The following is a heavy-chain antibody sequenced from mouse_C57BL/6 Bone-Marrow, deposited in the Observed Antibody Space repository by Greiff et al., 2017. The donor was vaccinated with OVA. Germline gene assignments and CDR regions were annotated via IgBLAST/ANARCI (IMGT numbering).Heavy chain of an antibody. V-gene: IGHV7-3*01. CDR2: IRNKANGYTT. Sequence: DVHLVESGGGLVQPGGSLSLSCAASGFTFTDYYMSWVRQPPGKALEWLGFIRNKANGYTTEYSASVKGRFTISRDNSQSILYLQMNALRAEDSATYYCARRGDYDGPWFAYWGQGTLVTVSA. J-gene: IGHJ3*01. D-gene: IGHD2-4*01. CDR3: ARRGDYDGPWFAY. CDR1: GFTFTDYY.